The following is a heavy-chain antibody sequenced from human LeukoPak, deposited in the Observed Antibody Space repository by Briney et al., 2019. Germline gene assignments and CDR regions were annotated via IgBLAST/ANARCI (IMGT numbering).Heavy chain of an antibody. V-gene: IGHV4-59*01. Sequence: SETLSLTCTVSGGSISSYYWSWIRQPPGKGLEWIGYIYYGGSTNYNPSLKSRVTISVDTSKNQFSLKLSSVTAADTAVYYCARIEVLCSSTSCPRWFDPWGQGTLVTVSS. CDR1: GGSISSYY. CDR2: IYYGGST. D-gene: IGHD2-2*01. J-gene: IGHJ5*02. CDR3: ARIEVLCSSTSCPRWFDP.